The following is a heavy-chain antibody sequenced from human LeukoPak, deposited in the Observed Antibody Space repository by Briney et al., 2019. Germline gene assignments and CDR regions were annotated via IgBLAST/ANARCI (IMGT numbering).Heavy chain of an antibody. CDR1: GYSISSAYF. CDR3: ARDISAAGTLGAFAI. CDR2: IYHSGTT. V-gene: IGHV4-38-2*02. D-gene: IGHD6-13*01. Sequence: KASETLSLTCAVSGYSISSAYFWGWIRQPPGKGLEWIGSIYHSGTTYYNPSLKSRVTISIDMSNNQFSLNLISVTAADTAVYSCARDISAAGTLGAFAIWGKGTMFTVSS. J-gene: IGHJ3*02.